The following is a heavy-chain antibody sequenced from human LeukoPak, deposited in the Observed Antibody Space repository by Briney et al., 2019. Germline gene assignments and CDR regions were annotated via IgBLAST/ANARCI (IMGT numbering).Heavy chain of an antibody. CDR3: AASHGYSSSGFDY. V-gene: IGHV1-58*01. CDR1: GFTFTSSA. Sequence: GASVKVSCKASGFTFTSSAVQWVRQARGQRLEWIGWIVVGSGNTNYAQKFQERVTITRDMSTSTAYMELSSLRSEDTAVYYCAASHGYSSSGFDYWGQGTLVTVSS. D-gene: IGHD6-6*01. J-gene: IGHJ4*02. CDR2: IVVGSGNT.